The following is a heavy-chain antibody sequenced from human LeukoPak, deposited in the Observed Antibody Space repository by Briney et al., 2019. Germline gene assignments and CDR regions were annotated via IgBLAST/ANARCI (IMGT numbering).Heavy chain of an antibody. V-gene: IGHV3-23*01. D-gene: IGHD3-22*01. J-gene: IGHJ4*02. Sequence: GRSLRLSCAASGFTFDDYAMHWVRQAPGKGLEWVSGISGSGGSTYYADSVKGRFTISRDNSKNTLYLQMNSLRAEDTAVYYCAKDRYYYDSSIGLYYFDYWGQGTLVTVSS. CDR3: AKDRYYYDSSIGLYYFDY. CDR2: ISGSGGST. CDR1: GFTFDDYA.